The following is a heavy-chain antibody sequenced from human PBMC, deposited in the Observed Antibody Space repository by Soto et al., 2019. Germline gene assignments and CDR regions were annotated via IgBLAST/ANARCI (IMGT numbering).Heavy chain of an antibody. CDR2: ISAYNGNT. CDR3: ARTKYDFWSGYYVVRAFDI. Sequence: ALVKVSCKASGYTFTSYGSSWVRQAPGQGLEWMGWISAYNGNTNYAQKLQGRVTMTTDTSTSTAYMELRSLRSDDTAVYYCARTKYDFWSGYYVVRAFDIWGQGTMVTVSS. D-gene: IGHD3-3*01. CDR1: GYTFTSYG. J-gene: IGHJ3*02. V-gene: IGHV1-18*01.